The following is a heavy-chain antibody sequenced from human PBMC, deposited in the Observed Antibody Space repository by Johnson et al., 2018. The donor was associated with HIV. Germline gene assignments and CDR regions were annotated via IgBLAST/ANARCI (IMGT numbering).Heavy chain of an antibody. V-gene: IGHV3-48*04. Sequence: VQLVESVGGLVQPGGSLRLSCAASGFTFSSYAMSWVRQAPGKGLEWVSYISSSGSTIYYANSVKGRFTISRDNAKNSLYLQMNSLRVEDTAVYYCSRVNIAFDIWGQGTMVTVSS. J-gene: IGHJ3*02. CDR2: ISSSGSTI. CDR3: SRVNIAFDI. CDR1: GFTFSSYA. D-gene: IGHD2/OR15-2a*01.